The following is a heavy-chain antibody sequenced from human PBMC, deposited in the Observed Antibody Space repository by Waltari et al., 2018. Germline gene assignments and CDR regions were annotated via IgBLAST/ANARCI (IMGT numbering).Heavy chain of an antibody. J-gene: IGHJ3*01. CDR3: STYIGASIGTAAFDV. Sequence: GWFRRPPVKGPEWTGTISYGGATDNNPSLKRRVTISVDTSKNQYSLKLTSVTAADTAVYYFSTYIGASIGTAAFDVWGQGTMVTVSS. CDR2: ISYGGAT. D-gene: IGHD5-12*01. V-gene: IGHV4-39*01.